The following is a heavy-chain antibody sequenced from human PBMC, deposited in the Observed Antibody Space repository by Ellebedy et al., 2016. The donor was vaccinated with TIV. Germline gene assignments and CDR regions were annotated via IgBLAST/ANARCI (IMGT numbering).Heavy chain of an antibody. CDR3: ARSFDY. J-gene: IGHJ4*02. CDR2: INPNSGGT. CDR1: GGTFSSYA. Sequence: ASVKVSXXASGGTFSSYAISWVRQAPGQGLEWMGWINPNSGGTNYAQKFQGRVTMTRDTSISTAYMELSRLRSDDTAVYYCARSFDYWGQGTLVTVSS. V-gene: IGHV1-2*02.